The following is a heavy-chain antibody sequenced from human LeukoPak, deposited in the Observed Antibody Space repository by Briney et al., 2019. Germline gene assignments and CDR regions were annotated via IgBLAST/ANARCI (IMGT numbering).Heavy chain of an antibody. V-gene: IGHV3-30*04. CDR1: GFTFSSYA. J-gene: IGHJ4*02. D-gene: IGHD1-7*01. CDR2: ISYDGSNK. Sequence: GRSLRLSCAASGFTFSSYAMHWVRQAPGKGLEWVAVISYDGSNKYYADSVKGRFTISRDNSKNTLYLQMNSLRAEDTAVYYCARDNPESRNYVFFYWGQGTLVTVSS. CDR3: ARDNPESRNYVFFY.